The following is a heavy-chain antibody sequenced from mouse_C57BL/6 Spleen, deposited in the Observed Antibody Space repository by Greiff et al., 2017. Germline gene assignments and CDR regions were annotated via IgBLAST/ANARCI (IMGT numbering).Heavy chain of an antibody. D-gene: IGHD1-1*01. Sequence: VQGVESGGGLVQPGGSLSLSCAASGFTFTDYYMGWVRQSPGKGLEWLGVIWRGGSTDYNAAFMSRLSITKDNSKSHVFFKMNSQQAADTAIYYCASLVGEKGAVWGTGTTVTVSS. CDR1: GFTFTDYY. J-gene: IGHJ1*03. V-gene: IGHV2-5*01. CDR2: IWRGGST. CDR3: ASLVGEKGAV.